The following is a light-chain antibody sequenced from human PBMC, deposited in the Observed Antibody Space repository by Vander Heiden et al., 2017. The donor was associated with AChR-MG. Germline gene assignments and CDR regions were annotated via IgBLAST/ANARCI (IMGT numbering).Light chain of an antibody. CDR3: RQAPETPPT. J-gene: IGKJ2*01. Sequence: DIVMTQSPLSLPVTPGEPASISCRSSQSLLHSNGYNYLDWYLQKPGQSPQLLIYLGSNRASGVPDRFSGSGSGTDFTLKISRVEAEDVGVYYCRQAPETPPTFGQGTKLEIK. V-gene: IGKV2-28*01. CDR1: QSLLHSNGYNY. CDR2: LGS.